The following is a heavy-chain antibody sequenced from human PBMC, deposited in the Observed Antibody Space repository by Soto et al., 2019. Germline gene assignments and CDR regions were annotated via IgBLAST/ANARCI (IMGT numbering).Heavy chain of an antibody. D-gene: IGHD4-17*01. CDR1: ENTFTNFF. J-gene: IGHJ5*01. Sequence: QGLLIQSGAEVRRPGAAVKISCKASENTFTNFFFHWVRQAPGRSLEWLGMVNPTFGVTKYEQRFQGRLSMTGDTSRSTLFLEVRGLTSNDTALYFCARVTYGDYNFLDSWGQGTLVTVSS. CDR2: VNPTFGVT. V-gene: IGHV1-46*01. CDR3: ARVTYGDYNFLDS.